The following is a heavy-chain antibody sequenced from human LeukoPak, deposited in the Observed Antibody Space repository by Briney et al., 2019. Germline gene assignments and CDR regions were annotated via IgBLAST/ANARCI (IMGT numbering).Heavy chain of an antibody. D-gene: IGHD1-26*01. CDR1: GYTFTGYY. V-gene: IGHV1-46*01. CDR3: ARENEWELLDY. Sequence: ASVKVSCKASGYTFTGYYMHWVRQAPGQGLEWMGIINPSGGSTSYAQKFQGRVTMTRDTSTSTVYMELSSLRSEDTAVYYCARENEWELLDYWGQGTLVTVSS. CDR2: INPSGGST. J-gene: IGHJ4*02.